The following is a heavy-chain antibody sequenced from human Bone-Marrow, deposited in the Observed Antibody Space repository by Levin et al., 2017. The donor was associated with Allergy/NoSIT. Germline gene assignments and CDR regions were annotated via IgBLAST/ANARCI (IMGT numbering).Heavy chain of an antibody. D-gene: IGHD3-10*01. CDR3: ARGWFGELLSH. CDR2: IYSGGST. J-gene: IGHJ4*02. V-gene: IGHV3-53*01. CDR1: GFTVSSNY. Sequence: GGSLRLSCAASGFTVSSNYMSWVRQAPGKGPEWVSVIYSGGSTYYADSVKGRFTISRDNSKNTLYLQMNSLRAEDTAVYYCARGWFGELLSHWGQGSLVTVSS.